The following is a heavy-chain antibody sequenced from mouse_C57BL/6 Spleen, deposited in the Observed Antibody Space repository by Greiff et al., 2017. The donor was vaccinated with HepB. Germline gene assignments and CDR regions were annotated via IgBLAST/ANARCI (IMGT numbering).Heavy chain of an antibody. D-gene: IGHD2-3*01. V-gene: IGHV1-55*01. CDR3: ARRDGYYSYWYFDV. CDR1: GYTFTSYW. J-gene: IGHJ1*03. CDR2: IYPGSGST. Sequence: QVQLLQPGAELVTPGASVTMSCKASGYTFTSYWITWVKQRPGQGLEWIGYIYPGSGSTNYNEKFKSKATLTVDTSSSTAYMQLSSLTSEDSAVYYCARRDGYYSYWYFDVWGTGTTVTVSS.